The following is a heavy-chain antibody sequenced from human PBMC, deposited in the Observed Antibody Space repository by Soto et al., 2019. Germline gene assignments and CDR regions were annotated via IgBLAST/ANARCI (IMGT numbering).Heavy chain of an antibody. Sequence: ASVKVSCTASGYTFTGYYMHWVRQAPGQGLEWMGWINPNSGGTNYAQKFQGWVTMTRDTSISTAYMELSRLRSDDTAVYYCARVGSYYYGMDVWGQGTTVTVSS. CDR1: GYTFTGYY. V-gene: IGHV1-2*04. CDR2: INPNSGGT. D-gene: IGHD1-26*01. CDR3: ARVGSYYYGMDV. J-gene: IGHJ6*02.